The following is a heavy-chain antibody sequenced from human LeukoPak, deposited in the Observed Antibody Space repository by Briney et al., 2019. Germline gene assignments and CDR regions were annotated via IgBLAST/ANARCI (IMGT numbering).Heavy chain of an antibody. V-gene: IGHV1-69*13. CDR2: IIPIFGTA. Sequence: SVKVSCKASGGTFSSYAISWVRQAPGQGLEWMGGIIPIFGTANYAQRFQGRVTITADESTSTAYMELSSLRSEDTAVYYCARSGGALGYYYMDVWGKGTTVTVSS. D-gene: IGHD3-16*01. CDR1: GGTFSSYA. J-gene: IGHJ6*03. CDR3: ARSGGALGYYYMDV.